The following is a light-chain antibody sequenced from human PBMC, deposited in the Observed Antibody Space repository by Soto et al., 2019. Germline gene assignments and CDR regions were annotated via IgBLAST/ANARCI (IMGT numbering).Light chain of an antibody. Sequence: QSVVTQPPSASGTPGQRVTISCSGSTSNIGSKFVYWYQQNPGTAPKLLIYENDQRPSGVPNRFSGSKSGTSASLAISGLRSEDEADYYCVAWDGTLSAWVFGGGTKVTVL. CDR1: TSNIGSKF. J-gene: IGLJ3*02. V-gene: IGLV1-47*01. CDR2: END. CDR3: VAWDGTLSAWV.